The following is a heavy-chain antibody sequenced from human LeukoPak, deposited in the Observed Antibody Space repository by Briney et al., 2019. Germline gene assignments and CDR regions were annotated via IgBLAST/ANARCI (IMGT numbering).Heavy chain of an antibody. D-gene: IGHD6-13*01. CDR3: AKDSAAAGAFDD. CDR1: GFTFSSYG. V-gene: IGHV3-30*18. Sequence: GGSLRLSCAASGFTFSSYGMHWVRQAPGKGLEWVAVISYDGSNKYYADSVKGRFTISRDNSKNTLYLQMNRLRAEDTAVYYCAKDSAAAGAFDDRGQVTLVTV. J-gene: IGHJ4*02. CDR2: ISYDGSNK.